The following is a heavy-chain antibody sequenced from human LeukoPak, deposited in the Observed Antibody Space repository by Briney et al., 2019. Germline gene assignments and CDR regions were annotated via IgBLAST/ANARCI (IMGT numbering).Heavy chain of an antibody. J-gene: IGHJ4*02. CDR1: GFTFSSYS. Sequence: GGSLRLSCAASGFTFSSYSMNWVRQAPGKGLEWVSSISSSSSYIYYADSVKGRFTISRDNAKNSLYLQMNSPRAEDTAVYYCAEVRSNCYGSGSYYWDYWGQGTLVTVSS. V-gene: IGHV3-21*04. CDR3: AEVRSNCYGSGSYYWDY. CDR2: ISSSSSYI. D-gene: IGHD3-10*01.